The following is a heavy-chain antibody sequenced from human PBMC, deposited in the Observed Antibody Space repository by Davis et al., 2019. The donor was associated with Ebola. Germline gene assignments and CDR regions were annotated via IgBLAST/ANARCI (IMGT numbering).Heavy chain of an antibody. CDR2: INSDGSST. V-gene: IGHV3-74*01. J-gene: IGHJ6*02. CDR1: GFTFSTYW. Sequence: PGGSLRLSCAASGFTFSTYWMHWVRQAPGKGLVWVSRINSDGSSTSYADSVKGRFTISRDNAKNTLYLQMNSLRAEDTAVYYCARDHHYYGMDVWGQGTTVTVSS. CDR3: ARDHHYYGMDV.